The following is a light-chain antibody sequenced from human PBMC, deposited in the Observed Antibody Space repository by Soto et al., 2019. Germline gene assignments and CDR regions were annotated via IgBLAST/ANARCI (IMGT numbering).Light chain of an antibody. CDR1: QSVSGNY. Sequence: EIVLTQSPGTLSLSPGERATLSCRASQSVSGNYLAWYQQKPRQSPRLLIYGSSDRATGIPDRFSGSGSATDFTLTITSVEPEDFAVDYCQQYGSSPPYTFGQGTKLEIK. CDR3: QQYGSSPPYT. J-gene: IGKJ2*01. V-gene: IGKV3-20*01. CDR2: GSS.